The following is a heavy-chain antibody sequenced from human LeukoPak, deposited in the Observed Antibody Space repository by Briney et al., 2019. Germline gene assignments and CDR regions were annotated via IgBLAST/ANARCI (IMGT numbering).Heavy chain of an antibody. J-gene: IGHJ4*02. CDR3: ARDQRSLYDF. CDR1: GFTVSSNY. V-gene: IGHV4-39*07. Sequence: PGGSLRLSCAASGFTVSSNYMSWVRQPPGEGLEWIASTSSGGHTFYNPSLKSRVTISIDTSKNQFSLKLASVTAADTAIYYCARDQRSLYDFWGQGSLVTVSS. CDR2: TSSGGHT. D-gene: IGHD1-26*01.